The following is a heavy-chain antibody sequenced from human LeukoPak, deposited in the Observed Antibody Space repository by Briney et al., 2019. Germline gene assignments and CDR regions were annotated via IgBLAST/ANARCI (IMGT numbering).Heavy chain of an antibody. CDR1: GFTFSSYE. CDR3: ARVVGGYYDSSGRFDY. J-gene: IGHJ4*02. V-gene: IGHV3-48*03. CDR2: ISSSGSTI. Sequence: SGGSLRLSCAASGFTFSSYEMNWVRQAPGKGLEWVSYISSSGSTIYYADSVKGRFTISRDNAKNSLYLQMNSLRAEDTAVYYCARVVGGYYDSSGRFDYWGQGTLVTVSS. D-gene: IGHD3-22*01.